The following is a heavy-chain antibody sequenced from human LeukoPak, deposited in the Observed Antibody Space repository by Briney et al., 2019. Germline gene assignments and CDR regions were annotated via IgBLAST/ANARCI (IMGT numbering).Heavy chain of an antibody. CDR3: AKLPIVGNWFDP. CDR1: GFTFSSYW. D-gene: IGHD3-22*01. Sequence: GGSLRLSCAASGFTFSSYWMHWVRQAPGKGLVWVSGITDSGGATFYADSVKGRFTISRDNSKSAVFLQMNSLRAEDTAVYYCAKLPIVGNWFDPWGQGTLVTVSS. CDR2: ITDSGGAT. V-gene: IGHV3-23*01. J-gene: IGHJ5*02.